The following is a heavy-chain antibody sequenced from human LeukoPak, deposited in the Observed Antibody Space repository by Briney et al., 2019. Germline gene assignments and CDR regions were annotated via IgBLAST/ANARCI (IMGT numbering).Heavy chain of an antibody. D-gene: IGHD2-15*01. CDR2: IYYTGST. J-gene: IGHJ4*02. Sequence: SETLSLTCTVSGGSISRDYWSWIRQPPGKGLEWIGYIYYTGSTNYNPSLKSRVTISVDTSKNQFSLKLSSVTAADTAVYYCAKDRPGGSRLEYLGQGTLVTVSS. V-gene: IGHV4-59*01. CDR1: GGSISRDY. CDR3: AKDRPGGSRLEY.